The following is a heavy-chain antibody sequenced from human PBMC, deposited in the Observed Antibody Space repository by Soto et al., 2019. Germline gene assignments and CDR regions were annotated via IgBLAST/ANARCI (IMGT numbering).Heavy chain of an antibody. CDR2: ISGSGGST. CDR3: LADFWSGFDYYYGMDV. D-gene: IGHD3-3*01. Sequence: PGGSLRLSCAASGFTFSSYAMSWVRQAPGKGLEWVSAISGSGGSTYYADSVKGRFTISRDNSKNMLYLQMNSLRAEDTAVYYCLADFWSGFDYYYGMDVWGQGTTVTVSS. V-gene: IGHV3-23*01. J-gene: IGHJ6*02. CDR1: GFTFSSYA.